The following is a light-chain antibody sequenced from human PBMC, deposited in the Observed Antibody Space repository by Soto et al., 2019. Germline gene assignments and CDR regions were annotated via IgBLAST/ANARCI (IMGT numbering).Light chain of an antibody. Sequence: DIQMTQSPSTLSASVGDRVTITCRASQSINIWLAWYQQKPGKAPKLLIYKASGLESGVPSRFSGSGSGTEFTLTISSLQPDDFATYYCQQYDSYSITFGQGTRLEIK. CDR3: QQYDSYSIT. CDR1: QSINIW. J-gene: IGKJ5*01. V-gene: IGKV1-5*03. CDR2: KAS.